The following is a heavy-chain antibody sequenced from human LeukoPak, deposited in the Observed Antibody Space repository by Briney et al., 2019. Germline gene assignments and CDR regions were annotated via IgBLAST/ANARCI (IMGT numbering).Heavy chain of an antibody. Sequence: SETLSLTCTVSGGSISSSSYYWGWIRQPPGKGLEWIGSIYYSGSTYYNPSLKSRVTISVDTSKNQFSLKLSSVTAADTAVYYCARDWSYSSSSSSPDYWGQGTLVTVSS. J-gene: IGHJ4*02. CDR3: ARDWSYSSSSSSPDY. D-gene: IGHD6-6*01. V-gene: IGHV4-39*07. CDR1: GGSISSSSYY. CDR2: IYYSGST.